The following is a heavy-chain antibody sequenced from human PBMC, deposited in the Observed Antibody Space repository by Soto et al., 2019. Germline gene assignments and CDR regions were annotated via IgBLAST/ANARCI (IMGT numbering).Heavy chain of an antibody. CDR3: AREFGGSFDI. D-gene: IGHD3-3*01. CDR1: VCSIISYY. V-gene: IGHV4-59*01. CDR2: IYYSWST. Sequence: SSTXSLTCTVSVCSIISYYWILIRHPPGKGLEWIGYIYYSWSTKYNPSLKSRVTISVDTSKNQFSLKLSSVTAADTAVYYCAREFGGSFDIWGQGTMV. J-gene: IGHJ3*02.